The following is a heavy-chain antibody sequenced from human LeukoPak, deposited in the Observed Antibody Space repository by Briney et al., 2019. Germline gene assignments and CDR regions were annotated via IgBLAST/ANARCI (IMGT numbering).Heavy chain of an antibody. CDR2: IWYGGSNK. D-gene: IGHD6-19*01. CDR1: GFTFSSYG. CDR3: AKAGYSSGWTRYYGMDV. J-gene: IGHJ6*02. V-gene: IGHV3-30*18. Sequence: GRSLRLSCAASGFTFSSYGMHWVRQAPGKGLEWVAVIWYGGSNKYYADSVKGRFTISRDNSKNTLYLQMNSLRAEDTAVYYCAKAGYSSGWTRYYGMDVWGQGTTVAVSS.